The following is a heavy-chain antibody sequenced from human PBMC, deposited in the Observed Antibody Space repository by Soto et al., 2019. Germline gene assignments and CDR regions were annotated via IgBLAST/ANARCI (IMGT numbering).Heavy chain of an antibody. CDR3: ARLYSGYDYGLYYYYYYMDV. Sequence: PSETLSLTCTVSGGSISSYYWSWIRQPPGKGLEWIGYIYYSGSTNYNPSLKSRVTISVDTSKNQFSLKLSSVTAADTAVYYCARLYSGYDYGLYYYYYYMDVWGKGTTVTVSS. CDR2: IYYSGST. J-gene: IGHJ6*03. V-gene: IGHV4-59*08. D-gene: IGHD5-12*01. CDR1: GGSISSYY.